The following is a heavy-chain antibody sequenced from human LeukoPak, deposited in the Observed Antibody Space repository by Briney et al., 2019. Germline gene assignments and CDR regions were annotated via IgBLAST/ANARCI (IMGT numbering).Heavy chain of an antibody. CDR3: VKITSVTGGDC. CDR1: GFTFSAYA. CDR2: ISNNGGSS. V-gene: IGHV3-64D*09. J-gene: IGHJ4*02. D-gene: IGHD1-1*01. Sequence: GRSLRLSCSASGFTFSAYAMYWVRQAPGKGLEYVSGISNNGGSSFYADSVKGRFTISRDNSKNTLYLQMSSLRAEDTAVYYCVKITSVTGGDCWGQGTRLTVSS.